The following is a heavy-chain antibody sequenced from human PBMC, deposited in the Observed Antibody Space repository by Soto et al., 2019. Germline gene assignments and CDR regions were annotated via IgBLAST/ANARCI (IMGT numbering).Heavy chain of an antibody. CDR1: GGTFSSYA. D-gene: IGHD3-9*01. Sequence: GAAVKVSCKASGGTFSSYAISWVRQAPGQRLEWMGGISPIFGTANYAQKSQGRVTITADESTSTAYMELSSLRSGDTAVYYCPRGRDYDMLTGYYKLGDAFDIWGQGTMVTVS. V-gene: IGHV1-69*13. CDR3: PRGRDYDMLTGYYKLGDAFDI. J-gene: IGHJ3*02. CDR2: ISPIFGTA.